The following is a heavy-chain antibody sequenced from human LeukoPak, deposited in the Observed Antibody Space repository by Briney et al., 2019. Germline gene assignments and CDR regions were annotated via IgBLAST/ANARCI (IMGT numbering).Heavy chain of an antibody. D-gene: IGHD6-19*01. J-gene: IGHJ5*02. Sequence: RGESLKISCKGSGYSFTSYWIGWVRQMPGKGLEWMGIIYPGDSDTRYSPSFQGQVTISADKSISTAYLQWSSLKASDTAMYYCARLLDSGRTGRWFDPWGQGTLVTVSS. CDR1: GYSFTSYW. CDR2: IYPGDSDT. V-gene: IGHV5-51*01. CDR3: ARLLDSGRTGRWFDP.